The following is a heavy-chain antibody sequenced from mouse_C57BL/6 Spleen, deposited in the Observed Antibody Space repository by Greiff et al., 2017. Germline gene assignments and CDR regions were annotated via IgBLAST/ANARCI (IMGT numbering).Heavy chain of an antibody. Sequence: QVQLKESGAELVRPGSSVTLSCKASGYTFTSYWMDWVKQRPGHGLEWIGNIYPSDSGTHYNQKFKGKATLTVDKSSSTAYMQLSSLTSEDSAVYYCARVGMVTTYYFDYWGQGPTLTVAS. CDR1: GYTFTSYW. V-gene: IGHV1-61*01. D-gene: IGHD2-2*01. CDR3: ARVGMVTTYYFDY. CDR2: IYPSDSGT. J-gene: IGHJ2*01.